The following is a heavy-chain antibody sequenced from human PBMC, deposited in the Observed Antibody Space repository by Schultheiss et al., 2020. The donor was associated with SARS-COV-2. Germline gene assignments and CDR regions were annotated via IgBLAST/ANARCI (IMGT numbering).Heavy chain of an antibody. J-gene: IGHJ2*01. CDR3: ARGGDPTDWYFDL. Sequence: ASVKVSCKASGYTFTGYFMHWVRQAPGQGLELMGRINPNSGGVNYAQKFQGRVTMTRDTSISTAYMELSSLRSDDTAVYYCARGGDPTDWYFDLWGRGTLVTVSS. CDR1: GYTFTGYF. D-gene: IGHD3-10*01. CDR2: INPNSGGV. V-gene: IGHV1-2*06.